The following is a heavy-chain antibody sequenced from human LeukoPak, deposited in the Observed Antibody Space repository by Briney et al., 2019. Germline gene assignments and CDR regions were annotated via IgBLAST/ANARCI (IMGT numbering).Heavy chain of an antibody. Sequence: GGSLRLSCAASGFTFNSYWMSWVRQAPGKGLEWVANIKQDGSEKYYVDSVKGRFTISRDNAKNSLYLQMNSLRAEDTAVYYCAKTLRSGRDYWGQGTLVTVSS. CDR1: GFTFNSYW. CDR3: AKTLRSGRDY. D-gene: IGHD1-26*01. CDR2: IKQDGSEK. V-gene: IGHV3-7*01. J-gene: IGHJ4*02.